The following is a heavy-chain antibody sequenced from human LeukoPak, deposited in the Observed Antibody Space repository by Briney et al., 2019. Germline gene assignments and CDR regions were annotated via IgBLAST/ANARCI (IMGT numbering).Heavy chain of an antibody. CDR3: AKDQYQLLYGWFDP. Sequence: GGSLRLSCAASGFTFDDYAMHWVRQAPGKGLEWVSGISWNSGSIGYADSVKGRFTISRDNAKNSLYLQMNSLRAEDTALCYCAKDQYQLLYGWFDPWGQGTLVTVSS. D-gene: IGHD2-2*02. V-gene: IGHV3-9*01. CDR2: ISWNSGSI. J-gene: IGHJ5*02. CDR1: GFTFDDYA.